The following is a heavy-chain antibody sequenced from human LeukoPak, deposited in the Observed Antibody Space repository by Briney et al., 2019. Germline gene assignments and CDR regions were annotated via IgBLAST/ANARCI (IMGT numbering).Heavy chain of an antibody. CDR2: IYYSGST. Sequence: SQTLSLTCTVSGGSISSGDYYWSWIRQPPGKGLEWIGYIYYSGSTYYNPSLKSRVTISVDTSKNQFSLKLSSVTAADTAVYYCARDNCGGDWYYNWFDPWGQGTLVTVSS. V-gene: IGHV4-30-4*08. J-gene: IGHJ5*02. CDR1: GGSISSGDYY. CDR3: ARDNCGGDWYYNWFDP. D-gene: IGHD2-21*01.